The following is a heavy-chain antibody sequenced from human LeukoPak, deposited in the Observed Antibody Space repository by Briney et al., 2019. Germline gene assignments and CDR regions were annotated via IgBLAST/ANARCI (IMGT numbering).Heavy chain of an antibody. V-gene: IGHV4-34*01. CDR1: GGSFSGYY. J-gene: IGHJ4*02. D-gene: IGHD1-26*01. CDR2: INHSGST. Sequence: PSETLSLTCAVYGGSFSGYYWSWIRPPPGKGLEWIGEINHSGSTNYHPSLKSRVTISVDPSKNQFSLKLSSVTAPDTAVYYCAREKGLVGAAFDYWGRGTLVTVSS. CDR3: AREKGLVGAAFDY.